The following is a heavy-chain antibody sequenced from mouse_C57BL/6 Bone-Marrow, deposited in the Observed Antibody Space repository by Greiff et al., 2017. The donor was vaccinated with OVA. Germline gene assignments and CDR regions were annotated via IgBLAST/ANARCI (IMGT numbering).Heavy chain of an antibody. J-gene: IGHJ4*01. D-gene: IGHD2-2*01. Sequence: VQLQQSGAELARPGASVKLSCKASGYTFTSYGISWVKQRTGQGLEWIGEIYPRSGNTYYNEKFKGKGTLTADKSSSTEYMELRSLTSEDSAVYFCARCGYDRRDYYAMDYWGQGTSVTVSS. CDR2: IYPRSGNT. V-gene: IGHV1-81*01. CDR1: GYTFTSYG. CDR3: ARCGYDRRDYYAMDY.